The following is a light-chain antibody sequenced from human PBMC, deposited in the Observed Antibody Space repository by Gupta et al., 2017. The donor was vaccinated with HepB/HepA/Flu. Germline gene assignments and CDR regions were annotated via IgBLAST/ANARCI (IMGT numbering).Light chain of an antibody. J-gene: IGLJ3*02. CDR2: DVN. CDR3: CSYAGNSWV. V-gene: IGLV2-11*01. Sequence: QSALTQPASASVSPGQSSTVPCTGTSSDVGGYTYVSWYQQHPGQAPKVMIYDVNRRPSGVPDRFSGSKSGNTASLTISGLQVEDEADYHCCSYAGNSWVFGGGTKLTVL. CDR1: SSDVGGYTY.